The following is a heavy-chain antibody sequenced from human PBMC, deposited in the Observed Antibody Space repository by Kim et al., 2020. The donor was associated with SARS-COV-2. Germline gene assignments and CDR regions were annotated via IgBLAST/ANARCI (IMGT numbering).Heavy chain of an antibody. J-gene: IGHJ4*02. CDR3: ALSGRNMATIKGEFDY. V-gene: IGHV3-30*03. CDR1: GFTFSSYG. Sequence: GGSLRLSCAASGFTFSSYGMHWVRQAPGKGLEWVAVISYDGSYKYYADSVKGRFTISRDNSKNTLYLQMNSLRAEDTAVYYCALSGRNMATIKGEFDYWGQGTLVTVSS. CDR2: ISYDGSYK. D-gene: IGHD5-12*01.